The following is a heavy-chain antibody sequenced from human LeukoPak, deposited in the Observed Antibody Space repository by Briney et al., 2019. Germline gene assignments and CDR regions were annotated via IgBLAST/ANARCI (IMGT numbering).Heavy chain of an antibody. J-gene: IGHJ4*02. CDR3: ARGVDTAMVTFDY. D-gene: IGHD5-18*01. CDR1: GYSFTSYW. V-gene: IGHV5-51*01. Sequence: GQSLQISCQGSGYSFTSYWIGWVRPIPGKGLEWMGIIYPGDSDTRYSPSFQGQVTISADKSISTAYLQWSSLKASDTAMYYCARGVDTAMVTFDYWGQGTLVTVSS. CDR2: IYPGDSDT.